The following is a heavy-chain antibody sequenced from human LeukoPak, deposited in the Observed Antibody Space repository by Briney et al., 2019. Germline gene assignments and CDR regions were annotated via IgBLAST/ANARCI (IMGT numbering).Heavy chain of an antibody. CDR2: INPRGTAT. Sequence: ASVKVSCKASGYTFTGYYMHWVRQAPGQGLEWMGLINPRGTATRYAESFQGRLTLTRDLSTSTDYMELSSLRSDDTAVYFCARDTSEGDYAWWFDPWGQGTLVTVAS. CDR1: GYTFTGYY. J-gene: IGHJ5*02. V-gene: IGHV1-46*01. D-gene: IGHD3-16*01. CDR3: ARDTSEGDYAWWFDP.